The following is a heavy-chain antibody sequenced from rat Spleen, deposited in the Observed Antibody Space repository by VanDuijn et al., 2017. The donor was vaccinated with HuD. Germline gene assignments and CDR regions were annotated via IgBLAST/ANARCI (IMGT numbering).Heavy chain of an antibody. CDR2: ITPSGGST. CDR1: GFTFSNYG. J-gene: IGHJ4*01. Sequence: EVQLVESGGGLVQPGGSLKLSCAASGFTFSNYGMNWVRQAPTKGLEWVASITPSGGSTYYRDSVKGRFTISRNNAENTVYLQMNSLRSEDTATYFCGKDMNYYSTYPFYVMGDWGQGASVTVSS. CDR3: GKDMNYYSTYPFYVMGD. V-gene: IGHV5-19*01. D-gene: IGHD1-2*01.